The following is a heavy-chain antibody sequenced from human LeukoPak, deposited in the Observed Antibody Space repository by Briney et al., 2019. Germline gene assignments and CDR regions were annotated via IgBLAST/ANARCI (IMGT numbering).Heavy chain of an antibody. D-gene: IGHD6-13*01. CDR3: ARVSSSWYHGMDV. CDR2: IYSGGST. J-gene: IGHJ6*02. V-gene: IGHV3-53*01. CDR1: GFTVSSNY. Sequence: QTGGSLRLSCAASGFTVSSNYMSWVRQAPGKGLEWVSVIYSGGSTYYADSVKGRFTISRDNSKSTLYLQMNSLRAEDTAVYYCARVSSSWYHGMDVWGQGTTVTVSS.